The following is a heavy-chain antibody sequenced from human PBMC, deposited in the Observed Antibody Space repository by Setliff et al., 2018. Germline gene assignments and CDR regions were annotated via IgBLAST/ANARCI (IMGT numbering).Heavy chain of an antibody. D-gene: IGHD3-10*01. CDR2: IFPGDSIT. CDR1: GYSFTTYW. Sequence: GESLKISCKGSGYSFTTYWIGWVRQMPGKGLEWMGIIFPGDSITRYSPSFQGQVTISVDKSINTAYLQWSSLRASDTAIYYCARHPYYYGSGTYLDNNNRWFDPWGQGTLVTVSS. CDR3: ARHPYYYGSGTYLDNNNRWFDP. J-gene: IGHJ5*02. V-gene: IGHV5-51*01.